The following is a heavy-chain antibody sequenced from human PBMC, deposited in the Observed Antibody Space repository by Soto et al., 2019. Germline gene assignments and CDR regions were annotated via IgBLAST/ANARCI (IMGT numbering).Heavy chain of an antibody. Sequence: PGESLKISCKVSGYSFSSYWITLVRQMPGKGLEWMGRIDPSDSYTNYSPSFQGHVTISADKSTSTAYLQWSSLKASDTAMYYCARQAIFGVIIIAFDIWGQGTMVTVSS. CDR2: IDPSDSYT. CDR1: GYSFSSYW. J-gene: IGHJ3*02. V-gene: IGHV5-10-1*01. CDR3: ARQAIFGVIIIAFDI. D-gene: IGHD3-3*01.